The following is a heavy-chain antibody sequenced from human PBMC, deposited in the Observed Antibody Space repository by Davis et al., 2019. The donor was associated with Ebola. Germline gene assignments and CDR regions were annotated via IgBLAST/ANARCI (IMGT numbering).Heavy chain of an antibody. D-gene: IGHD6-13*01. J-gene: IGHJ5*02. Sequence: SETLSLTCTVSGGSVSSGSYYWSWIRQPPGKGLEWIGYIYYSGSTNYNPSLKSRVTISVDTSKNQFSLKLSSVTAADTAVYYCARGVAAVNPWGQGTLVTVSS. V-gene: IGHV4-61*01. CDR1: GGSVSSGSYY. CDR3: ARGVAAVNP. CDR2: IYYSGST.